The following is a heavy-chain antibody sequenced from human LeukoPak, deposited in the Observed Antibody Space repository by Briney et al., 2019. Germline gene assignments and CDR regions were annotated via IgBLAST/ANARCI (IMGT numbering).Heavy chain of an antibody. CDR2: ISYDGSNK. Sequence: GGSLRLSCAASGFTFSSYAMSWVRQAPGKGLEWVAVISYDGSNKYYADSVKGRFTISRDNSKNTLYLQMNSLRAEDTAVYYCAREALLWFGELSGWFDPWGQGTLVTVSS. CDR1: GFTFSSYA. J-gene: IGHJ5*02. V-gene: IGHV3-30*04. D-gene: IGHD3-10*01. CDR3: AREALLWFGELSGWFDP.